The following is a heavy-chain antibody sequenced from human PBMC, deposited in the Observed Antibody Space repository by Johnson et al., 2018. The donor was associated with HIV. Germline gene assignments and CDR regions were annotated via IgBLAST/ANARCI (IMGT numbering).Heavy chain of an antibody. D-gene: IGHD3-10*02. CDR3: AKDGSGDVRGAFDI. CDR2: ISWDGGSP. CDR1: GFTFDDYT. V-gene: IGHV3-43*01. Sequence: VQLVESGGVVVQPGGSLRLSCAASGFTFDDYTMHWVRQAPGKGLAWVSFISWDGGSPYYADSVKGRFTISRDNSKNSLYLQMNSLRTEDTALYYCAKDGSGDVRGAFDIWGQGTMVTVSS. J-gene: IGHJ3*02.